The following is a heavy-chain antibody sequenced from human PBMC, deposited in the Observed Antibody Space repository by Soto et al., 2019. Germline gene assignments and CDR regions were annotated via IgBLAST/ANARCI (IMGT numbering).Heavy chain of an antibody. D-gene: IGHD2-15*01. CDR2: IYYSGST. J-gene: IGHJ1*01. V-gene: IGHV4-39*01. CDR1: GGSISSSSYY. Sequence: SETLSLTCTVSGGSISSSSYYWGWIRQPPGKGLEWIGSIYYSGSTYYNPSLKSRVTISVDTSKNQFSLKLSSVTAADTAVYYCARHESIVVVVAAPEYFQHWGQGTLVTVS. CDR3: ARHESIVVVVAAPEYFQH.